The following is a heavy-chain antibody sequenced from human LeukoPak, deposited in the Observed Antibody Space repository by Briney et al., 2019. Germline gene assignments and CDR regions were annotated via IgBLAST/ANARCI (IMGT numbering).Heavy chain of an antibody. V-gene: IGHV1-69*05. J-gene: IGHJ4*02. CDR2: IIPIFGTA. D-gene: IGHD6-19*01. CDR3: ARGLGYSSGWLTHFDY. CDR1: GGTFSSYA. Sequence: SVKVSCKASGGTFSSYAISWVRQAPGQGLEWMGRIIPIFGTANYAQKFQGRVTITTDESTSTAYMELSGLRSEDTAVYYCARGLGYSSGWLTHFDYWGQGTLATVSS.